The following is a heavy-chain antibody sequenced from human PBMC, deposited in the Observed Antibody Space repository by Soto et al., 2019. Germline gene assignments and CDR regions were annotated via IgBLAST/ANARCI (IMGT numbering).Heavy chain of an antibody. CDR3: AGVVLVVPAAIYFDY. V-gene: IGHV1-18*01. Sequence: QVQLVQSGAEVKKPGASVKVSCKASGYTFTSYGISWVRQAPGQGLEWMGWISAYNGNTNYAQKLQGRVTMTTDTSTSTAYMELRSLRSDDTAVYYCAGVVLVVPAAIYFDYWGQGTLVTVSS. D-gene: IGHD2-2*01. J-gene: IGHJ4*02. CDR1: GYTFTSYG. CDR2: ISAYNGNT.